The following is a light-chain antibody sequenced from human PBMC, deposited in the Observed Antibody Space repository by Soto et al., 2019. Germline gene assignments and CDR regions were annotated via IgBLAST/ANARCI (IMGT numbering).Light chain of an antibody. V-gene: IGKV2-28*01. J-gene: IGKJ1*01. CDR2: LGS. Sequence: IVMTQSPLSLPVTPGEPASISCRSSQSLLHSNGYNYLDWNLQKPGQSPQLLIYLGSNRASGVPDRFSGSGSGTDFALKISRVEAEDVGLYYCMQALQAPLTFGQGTKVEIK. CDR3: MQALQAPLT. CDR1: QSLLHSNGYNY.